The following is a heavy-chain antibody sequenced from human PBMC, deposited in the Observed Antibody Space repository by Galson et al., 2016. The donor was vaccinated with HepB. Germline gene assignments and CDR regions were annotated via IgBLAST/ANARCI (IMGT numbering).Heavy chain of an antibody. D-gene: IGHD2-21*02. V-gene: IGHV3-23*01. Sequence: SLRLSCAASGFTFSSYAMSWVRQAPGKGLEWVSGISGRGGSTYYADSVEGRFIISRDNSKNTLYLQMKSLRAEDTAVYYCAKSLLGVTLVSYYYGMDVWGQGTTVTVSS. J-gene: IGHJ6*02. CDR2: ISGRGGST. CDR3: AKSLLGVTLVSYYYGMDV. CDR1: GFTFSSYA.